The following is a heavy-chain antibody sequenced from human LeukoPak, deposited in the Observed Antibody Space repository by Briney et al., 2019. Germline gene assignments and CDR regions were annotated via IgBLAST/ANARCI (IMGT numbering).Heavy chain of an antibody. CDR3: VSFYETY. J-gene: IGHJ4*02. V-gene: IGHV3-74*01. D-gene: IGHD2/OR15-2a*01. CDR2: INSDGRWT. Sequence: GGSLRLSCAASGNYWMHWVRQAPGKGLVWVSHINSDGRWTSYADSVKGRFNISKDNAKNTVYLQMNSLRAEDTAVYYCVSFYETYWGRGTLVTVSS. CDR1: GNYW.